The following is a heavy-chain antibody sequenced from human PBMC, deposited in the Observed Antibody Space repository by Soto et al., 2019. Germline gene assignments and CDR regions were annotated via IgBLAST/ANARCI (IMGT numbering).Heavy chain of an antibody. CDR3: AKAYFVWSSEQPHYFDY. D-gene: IGHD3-16*01. CDR2: ISGSGGRS. CDR1: GFTFSNYA. Sequence: EVQLLDSGGGLVQPGGSLRLSCAASGFTFSNYAMTWVRQGPGKGLEWVSGISGSGGRSYYADSVKGRFTISRDNSKSTLYLQTNSLRAEDTAVYYCAKAYFVWSSEQPHYFDYWGQGTLVTVSS. V-gene: IGHV3-23*01. J-gene: IGHJ4*02.